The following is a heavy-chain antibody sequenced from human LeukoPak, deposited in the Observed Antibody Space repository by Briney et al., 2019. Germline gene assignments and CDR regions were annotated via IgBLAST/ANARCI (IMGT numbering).Heavy chain of an antibody. J-gene: IGHJ4*02. CDR2: ISYDGSNK. V-gene: IGHV3-30*18. Sequence: PGRSLRLSCAASGFTFSSYGMHWVRQAPGKGLEWVAVISYDGSNKYYADSVKGRFTISRDNSKNTLYLQMNSLRAEDTAVYYCAKDDSSGYYTEYYFDYWGQGTLVTVSS. CDR1: GFTFSSYG. CDR3: AKDDSSGYYTEYYFDY. D-gene: IGHD3-22*01.